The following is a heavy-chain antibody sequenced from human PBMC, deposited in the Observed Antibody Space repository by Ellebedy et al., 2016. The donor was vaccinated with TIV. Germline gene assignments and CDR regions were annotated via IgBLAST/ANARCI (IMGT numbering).Heavy chain of an antibody. CDR3: AIRYSSGWSLDY. Sequence: ASVKVSCXASGYTFTSYYMHWVRQAPGQGLEWMEIINPSGGRTSYAQKFQGRVTMTRDTSTSTVYMELSSLRSEDTAVYYCAIRYSSGWSLDYWGQGTLVTVSS. D-gene: IGHD6-19*01. CDR1: GYTFTSYY. V-gene: IGHV1-46*01. CDR2: INPSGGRT. J-gene: IGHJ4*02.